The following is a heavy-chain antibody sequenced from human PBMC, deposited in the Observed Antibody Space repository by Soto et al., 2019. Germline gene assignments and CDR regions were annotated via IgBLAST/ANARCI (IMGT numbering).Heavy chain of an antibody. CDR1: GGPISSYA. CDR3: ARGHDYGDYVFDY. J-gene: IGHJ4*02. D-gene: IGHD4-17*01. CDR2: ISGSGGST. V-gene: IGHV3-23*01. Sequence: GGPLILSCTAAGGPISSYAMSWVRQAPGKGLEWVSAISGSGGSTYYADSVKGRFTISRDNSKNTLYLQMNSLRAEDTAVYYCARGHDYGDYVFDYWGQGTLVT.